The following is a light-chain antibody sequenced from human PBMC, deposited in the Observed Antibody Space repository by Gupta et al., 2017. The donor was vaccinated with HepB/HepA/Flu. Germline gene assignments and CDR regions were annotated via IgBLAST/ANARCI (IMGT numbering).Light chain of an antibody. CDR2: SVS. CDR3: QQYNKWPPWT. V-gene: IGKV3-15*01. CDR1: QSVNNN. Sequence: DIVLTQSPATLSVSPGERATLSCRASQSVNNNLAWYQKKPGQAPRLLIYSVSTRATGIPARFSGSGSGAEFTLTISSLQSEDFAVYYCQQYNKWPPWTFGQGTKVEIK. J-gene: IGKJ1*01.